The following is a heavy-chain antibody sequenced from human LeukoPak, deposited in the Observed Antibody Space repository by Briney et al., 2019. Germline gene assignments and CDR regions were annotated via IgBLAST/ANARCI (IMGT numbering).Heavy chain of an antibody. CDR2: VHSSGST. Sequence: PSETLSLTCDVSGDSGASSGSYWSGWFRQPPGKGLEWIGYVHSSGSTKYNSSLGSRVTISMDTSRNQFSLKLSSVTAADTAVYYCARGVGGPDYGGNRNWYFDLWGRGTLVTVSS. CDR1: GDSGASSGSYW. D-gene: IGHD4-23*01. J-gene: IGHJ2*01. V-gene: IGHV4-61*01. CDR3: ARGVGGPDYGGNRNWYFDL.